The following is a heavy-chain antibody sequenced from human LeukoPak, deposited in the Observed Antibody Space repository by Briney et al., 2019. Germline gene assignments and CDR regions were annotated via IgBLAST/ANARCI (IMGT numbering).Heavy chain of an antibody. CDR2: IYPADSDT. Sequence: KNGESLKISCKGSGYSFTSYYIGWVRQMPGKGLEWMGIIYPADSDTRYSPSFQGQVTFSADKSISTAYLQWSSLKASDTAVYYCARHLHSAYYDSSGSPLGWFDPWGQGTLVTVSS. D-gene: IGHD3-22*01. V-gene: IGHV5-51*01. CDR1: GYSFTSYY. CDR3: ARHLHSAYYDSSGSPLGWFDP. J-gene: IGHJ5*02.